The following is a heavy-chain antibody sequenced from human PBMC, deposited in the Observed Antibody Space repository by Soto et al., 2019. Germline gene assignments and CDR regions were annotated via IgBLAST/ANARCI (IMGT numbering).Heavy chain of an antibody. CDR1: DGSISSYY. CDR3: ARRDYDYIWGSYRQDNWFDP. D-gene: IGHD3-16*02. CDR2: IYYSGST. J-gene: IGHJ5*02. Sequence: SETLSLTCTVSDGSISSYYWSWIRQPPGKGLEWIGYIYYSGSTNYNPSLKSRVTISVDTSKNQFSLKLSSVTAADTAVYYCARRDYDYIWGSYRQDNWFDPWGQGTLVTVSS. V-gene: IGHV4-59*08.